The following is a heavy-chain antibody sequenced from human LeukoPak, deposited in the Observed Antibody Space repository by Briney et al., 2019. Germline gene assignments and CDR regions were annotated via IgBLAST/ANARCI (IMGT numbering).Heavy chain of an antibody. CDR3: ARLQTTVGDFDY. J-gene: IGHJ4*02. CDR2: ISYDGSNK. Sequence: GGSLRLSCAASGFTFSSYAMHWVRQAPGKGLEWVAVISYDGSNKYYADSVKGRFTISRDNSKNTQYLQMNSLRAEDTAVYYCARLQTTVGDFDYWGQGTLVTVSS. D-gene: IGHD4-23*01. V-gene: IGHV3-30-3*01. CDR1: GFTFSSYA.